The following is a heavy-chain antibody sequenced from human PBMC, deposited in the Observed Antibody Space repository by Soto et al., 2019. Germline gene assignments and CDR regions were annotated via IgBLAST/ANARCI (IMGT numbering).Heavy chain of an antibody. CDR1: GGSISSYY. CDR3: ARDLVIAAAPTYYYGMDV. J-gene: IGHJ6*02. V-gene: IGHV4-59*01. D-gene: IGHD6-13*01. Sequence: SETLSLTCTVSGGSISSYYWSWIRQPPGKGLEWIGYIYYSGSTNYNPSLKSRVTISVDTSKNQFSLKLSSVTAADTAVYYCARDLVIAAAPTYYYGMDVWGQGTTVTVSS. CDR2: IYYSGST.